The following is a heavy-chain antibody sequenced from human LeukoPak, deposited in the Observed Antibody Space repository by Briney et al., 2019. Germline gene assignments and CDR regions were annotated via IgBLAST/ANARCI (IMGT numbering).Heavy chain of an antibody. CDR2: IYYSGST. V-gene: IGHV4-59*12. J-gene: IGHJ4*02. Sequence: PSETLSLTCTASGGSISTYYWSWIRQPPGKGLEWIGYIYYSGSTNYNPSLKSRVTISVDTSKNQISLKVRSVTAADTAVYYCTRDLSSAWFYYWGQGTLVTVSS. CDR1: GGSISTYY. D-gene: IGHD6-13*01. CDR3: TRDLSSAWFYY.